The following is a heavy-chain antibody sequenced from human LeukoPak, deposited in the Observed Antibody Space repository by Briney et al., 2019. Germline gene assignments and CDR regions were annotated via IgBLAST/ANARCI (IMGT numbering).Heavy chain of an antibody. V-gene: IGHV4-39*07. Sequence: SETLSLTCTVSGGSISSSSYYWGWIRQPPGKGLEWIGEINHSGSTNYNPSLKSRVTISVDTSKNQFSLKLSSVTAADTAVYYCARLSWYFDLWGRGTLVTVSS. CDR1: GGSISSSSYY. J-gene: IGHJ2*01. CDR3: ARLSWYFDL. CDR2: INHSGST.